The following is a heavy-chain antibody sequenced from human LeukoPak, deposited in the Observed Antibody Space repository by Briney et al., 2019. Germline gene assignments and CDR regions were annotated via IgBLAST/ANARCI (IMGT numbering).Heavy chain of an antibody. Sequence: SVNVSCKASGGTFSSYAISWVRQAPGQGLEWMGGIIPIFGTANYAQKFQGRVTITADESTSTAYMEPSSLRSEDTAVYYCARESGTSGYYGSGSYRYWGQGTLVAVSS. D-gene: IGHD3-10*01. J-gene: IGHJ4*02. CDR2: IIPIFGTA. CDR1: GGTFSSYA. CDR3: ARESGTSGYYGSGSYRY. V-gene: IGHV1-69*13.